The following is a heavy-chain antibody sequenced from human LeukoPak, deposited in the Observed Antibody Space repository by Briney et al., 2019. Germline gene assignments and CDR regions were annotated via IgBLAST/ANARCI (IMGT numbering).Heavy chain of an antibody. CDR3: ARDSYDFWSGATNWFDP. CDR2: ISAYNGNT. Sequence: GESLKISCKGSGYSFTSYWISWVRQAPGQGLEWMGWISAYNGNTNYAQKLQGRVTMTTDTSTSTAYMELRSLRSDDTAVYYCARDSYDFWSGATNWFDPWGQGTLVTVSS. D-gene: IGHD3-3*01. J-gene: IGHJ5*02. CDR1: GYSFTSYW. V-gene: IGHV1-18*04.